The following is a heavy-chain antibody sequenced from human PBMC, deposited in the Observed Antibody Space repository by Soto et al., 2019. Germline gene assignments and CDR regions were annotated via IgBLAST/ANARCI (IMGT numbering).Heavy chain of an antibody. D-gene: IGHD2-15*01. CDR2: IYPGDSDT. J-gene: IGHJ4*02. CDR3: ARHPVYARDYCSGGSCYSEGYFDY. V-gene: IGHV5-51*01. Sequence: PGESLKISCKGSGYSLTSYWIGWVRQMPGKGLEWMGIIYPGDSDTRYSPSFQGQVTISADKSISTAYLQWSSLKASDTAMYYCARHPVYARDYCSGGSCYSEGYFDYWGQGTLVTVSS. CDR1: GYSLTSYW.